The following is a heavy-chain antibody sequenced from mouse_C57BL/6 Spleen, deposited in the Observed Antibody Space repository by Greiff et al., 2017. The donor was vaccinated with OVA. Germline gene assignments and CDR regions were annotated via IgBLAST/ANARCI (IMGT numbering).Heavy chain of an antibody. CDR2: IDPENGDT. CDR1: GFNIKDDY. J-gene: IGHJ4*01. V-gene: IGHV14-4*01. Sequence: VQLQQSGAELVRPGASVKLSCTASGFNIKDDYMHWVKQRPEQGLEWIGWIDPENGDTEYASKFQGKATITADTSSNTAYLQLSSLTSEDTAVYYCTEGGSYYAMDYWGQGTSVTVSS. CDR3: TEGGSYYAMDY.